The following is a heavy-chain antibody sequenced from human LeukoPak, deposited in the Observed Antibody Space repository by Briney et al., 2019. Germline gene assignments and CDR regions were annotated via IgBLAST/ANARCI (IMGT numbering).Heavy chain of an antibody. CDR1: GYSFTNYW. V-gene: IGHV5-51*01. Sequence: GESLKISCKGSGYSFTNYWIGWVRQMPGKGLEWMGIIYPGDSDTRYSPSFQGQVTISADKSISTAYLQWSSLQASDTAMYYCARQDGYDRHFFYYYGAIVWGLGTTVTVSS. D-gene: IGHD5-12*01. CDR2: IYPGDSDT. J-gene: IGHJ6*02. CDR3: ARQDGYDRHFFYYYGAIV.